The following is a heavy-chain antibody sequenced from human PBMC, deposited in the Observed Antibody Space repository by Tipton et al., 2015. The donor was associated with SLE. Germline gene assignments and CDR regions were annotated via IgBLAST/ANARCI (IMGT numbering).Heavy chain of an antibody. D-gene: IGHD6-13*01. CDR1: GFTFGDSA. V-gene: IGHV4-34*01. J-gene: IGHJ4*02. Sequence: LRLSCPASGFTFGDSAMTWFRQTPGKGLEWIGEINHSGTTNYNASLKSRVTISVDTSKNQFSLNLSSVTAADTAVYFCARATREGAYNVRIAAAGNWFDYWGQGTLVTVSS. CDR2: INHSGTT. CDR3: ARATREGAYNVRIAAAGNWFDY.